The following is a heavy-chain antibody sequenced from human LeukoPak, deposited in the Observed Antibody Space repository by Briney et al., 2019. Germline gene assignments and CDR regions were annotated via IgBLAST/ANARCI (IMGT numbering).Heavy chain of an antibody. CDR3: ASGGGYFDWLFQYQDY. V-gene: IGHV3-30*03. Sequence: GRSLRLSCAASGFTFSSYGMHWVRQAPGKGLEWVAVISYDGSNKYYADSVKGRFTISRDNSKNTLYLQMNSLRAEDTAVYYCASGGGYFDWLFQYQDYWGQGTLVTVSS. J-gene: IGHJ4*02. CDR2: ISYDGSNK. D-gene: IGHD3-9*01. CDR1: GFTFSSYG.